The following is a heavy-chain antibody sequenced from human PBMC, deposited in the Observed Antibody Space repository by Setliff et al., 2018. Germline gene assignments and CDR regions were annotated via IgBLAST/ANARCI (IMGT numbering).Heavy chain of an antibody. V-gene: IGHV1-18*01. Sequence: GASVKVSCKASGYTFSNYGVTWVRQAPGQGLEWMGWVTIYNGNTKYAQNLQGRLTLTTDISTSTAYMELGSLTTDDTAVYYCARVESMVRGKNILRHFDYWGQGIQVTSP. J-gene: IGHJ4*02. CDR3: ARVESMVRGKNILRHFDY. D-gene: IGHD3-10*01. CDR2: VTIYNGNT. CDR1: GYTFSNYG.